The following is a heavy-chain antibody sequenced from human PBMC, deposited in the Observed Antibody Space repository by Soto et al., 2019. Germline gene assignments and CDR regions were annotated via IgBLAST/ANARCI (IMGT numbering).Heavy chain of an antibody. CDR3: ARAYPYSSSSGLSYYYYYYMDV. D-gene: IGHD6-6*01. V-gene: IGHV1-18*01. Sequence: GASVKVSCKASGYTFTSYGISWVRQAPGQGLEWMGWISAYNGNTNYAQKLQGRVTMTTDTSTSTAYTELRSLRSDDTAVYYCARAYPYSSSSGLSYYYYYYMDVWGKGTTVTVSS. J-gene: IGHJ6*03. CDR2: ISAYNGNT. CDR1: GYTFTSYG.